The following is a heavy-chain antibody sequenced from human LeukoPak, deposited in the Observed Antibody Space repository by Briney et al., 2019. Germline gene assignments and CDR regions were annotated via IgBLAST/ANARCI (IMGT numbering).Heavy chain of an antibody. CDR3: ARGRAGNYYNHNDY. CDR2: IWYDGSNK. Sequence: GGSLRLSCAASGFTFSSYGMHWVRQAPGKGLEWVAVIWYDGSNKYYADSVQGRFTISRDNSKNTLYLQMNSLRAEDTAVYYCARGRAGNYYNHNDYWGEGTLATVSS. D-gene: IGHD3-10*01. CDR1: GFTFSSYG. V-gene: IGHV3-33*01. J-gene: IGHJ4*01.